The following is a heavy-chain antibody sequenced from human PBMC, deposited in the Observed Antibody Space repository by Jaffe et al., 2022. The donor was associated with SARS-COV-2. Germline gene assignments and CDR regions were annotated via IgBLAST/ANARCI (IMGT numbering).Heavy chain of an antibody. CDR1: GFTFSNAW. CDR3: TAHSSSRYYYGMDV. J-gene: IGHJ6*02. D-gene: IGHD6-6*01. CDR2: IKSKTDGGTT. V-gene: IGHV3-15*01. Sequence: EVQLVESGGGLVKPGGSLRLSCAASGFTFSNAWMSWVRQAPGKGLEWVGRIKSKTDGGTTDYAAPVKGRFTISRDDSKNTLYLQMNSLKTEDTAVYYCTAHSSSRYYYGMDVWGQGTTVTVSS.